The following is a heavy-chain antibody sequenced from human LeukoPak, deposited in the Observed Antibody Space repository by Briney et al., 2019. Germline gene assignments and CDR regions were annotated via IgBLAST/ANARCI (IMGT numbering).Heavy chain of an antibody. CDR1: GFTFSGHW. Sequence: GGSLRLSCAASGFTFSGHWMHWVRQAPGKGLEWVAAIQSDGSKKYYADSVKGRVTISRDNSQNTLYLQMNSLRADDTAVYYCARDSSTRPLAFDYWGQGTLVTVSS. CDR2: IQSDGSKK. D-gene: IGHD3-10*01. CDR3: ARDSSTRPLAFDY. J-gene: IGHJ4*02. V-gene: IGHV3-30*03.